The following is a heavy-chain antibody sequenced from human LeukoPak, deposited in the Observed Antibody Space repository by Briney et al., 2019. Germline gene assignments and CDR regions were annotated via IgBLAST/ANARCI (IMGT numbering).Heavy chain of an antibody. D-gene: IGHD1-26*01. CDR2: IYSDGST. Sequence: GGSLRLSCAASGFIVSGDFMSWVRQAPGKGLEWVSVIYSDGSTYYADSVKGRFTISRDNSKNTLYLQMDSLRADDTAVYYCARYSGSYYYPPAWDLWGQGTLVTFSS. CDR3: ARYSGSYYYPPAWDL. J-gene: IGHJ4*02. V-gene: IGHV3-53*01. CDR1: GFIVSGDF.